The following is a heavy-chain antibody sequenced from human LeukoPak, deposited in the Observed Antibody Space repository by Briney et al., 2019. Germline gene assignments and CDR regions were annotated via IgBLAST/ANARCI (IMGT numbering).Heavy chain of an antibody. D-gene: IGHD6-6*01. Sequence: GGSLRLSCAASGFTFSSYAMSWVRQAPGKGLEWVSLISGSGDKTYYADSVKGRFTISRDNSKNTLYLQMNSLRAEDTAVYYCVTILSAARLDFDYWGQGTLVTVSS. CDR1: GFTFSSYA. CDR2: ISGSGDKT. CDR3: VTILSAARLDFDY. J-gene: IGHJ4*02. V-gene: IGHV3-23*01.